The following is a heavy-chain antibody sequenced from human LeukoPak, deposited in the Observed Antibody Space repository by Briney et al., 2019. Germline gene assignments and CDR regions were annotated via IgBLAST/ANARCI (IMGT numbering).Heavy chain of an antibody. CDR3: ARDVPFGESCDY. D-gene: IGHD3-10*01. J-gene: IGHJ4*02. CDR2: IKRDESEK. V-gene: IGHV3-7*04. Sequence: GGSLRVSCAASGFTFSSYWMSWVRQAPGKGLEWVANIKRDESEKYYVHSVEGRFTISRDNAKNSLYLQMNSLRAEDTGVYYCARDVPFGESCDYWGQGTLVSVSS. CDR1: GFTFSSYW.